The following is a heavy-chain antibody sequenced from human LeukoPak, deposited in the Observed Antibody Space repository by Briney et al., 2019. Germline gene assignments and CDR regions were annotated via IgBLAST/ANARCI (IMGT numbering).Heavy chain of an antibody. J-gene: IGHJ4*02. V-gene: IGHV4-59*08. CDR2: IYYSGST. D-gene: IGHD6-13*01. CDR1: GGSISSYY. Sequence: SETLSLTCTVSGGSISSYYWSWFRQPPGKGLEWIGYIYYSGSTNYNPSLKSRVTISVDTSKNQFSLKLSSVTAADTAVYYCARSIAAAGLLDYWGQGTLVAVSS. CDR3: ARSIAAAGLLDY.